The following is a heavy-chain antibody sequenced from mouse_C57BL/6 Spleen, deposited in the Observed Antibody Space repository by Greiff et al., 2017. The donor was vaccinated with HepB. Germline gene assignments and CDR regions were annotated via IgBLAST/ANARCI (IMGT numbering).Heavy chain of an antibody. CDR3: ARNPFITTVRCYFDV. D-gene: IGHD1-1*01. J-gene: IGHJ1*03. CDR1: GFTFSDYG. CDR2: ISSGSSTI. V-gene: IGHV5-17*01. Sequence: EVKLMESGGGLVKPGGSLKLSCAASGFTFSDYGMHWVRQAPEKGLEWVAYISSGSSTIYYADTVKGRFTISRDNAKNTLFLQMTSLRSEDTAMYYCARNPFITTVRCYFDVWGTGTTVTVSS.